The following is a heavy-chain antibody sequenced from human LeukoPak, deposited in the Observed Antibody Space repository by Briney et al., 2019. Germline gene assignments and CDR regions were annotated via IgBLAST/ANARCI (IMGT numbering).Heavy chain of an antibody. Sequence: PSETLSLTCAVYGGSFSGYYWSWIRQPPGKGLEWIGEINHSGSTNYNPSLKSRVTISVDTSKNQFSLKLSSVTAADTAVYYCARVTAGTTLFEGIDYWGQGTLVTVSP. D-gene: IGHD1-1*01. CDR2: INHSGST. V-gene: IGHV4-34*01. CDR3: ARVTAGTTLFEGIDY. J-gene: IGHJ4*02. CDR1: GGSFSGYY.